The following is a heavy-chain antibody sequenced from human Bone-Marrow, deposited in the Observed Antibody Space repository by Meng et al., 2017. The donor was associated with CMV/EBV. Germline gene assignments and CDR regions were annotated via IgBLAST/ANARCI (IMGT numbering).Heavy chain of an antibody. J-gene: IGHJ4*02. V-gene: IGHV3-73*01. CDR1: GFTFSGSA. CDR3: TTGGRDGSGIDY. Sequence: GGSLRLSCAASGFTFSGSAMHWVRQAAGKGLEWVGRIRSKANSYATGYAASVKDRFTISRDDSKNTAYLQMNSLKIEDTAVYYCTTGGRDGSGIDYWGQGTLVTVSS. CDR2: IRSKANSYAT. D-gene: IGHD3-10*01.